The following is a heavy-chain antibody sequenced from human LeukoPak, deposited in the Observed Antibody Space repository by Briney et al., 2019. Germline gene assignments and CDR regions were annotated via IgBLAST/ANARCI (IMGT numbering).Heavy chain of an antibody. CDR3: ARGRGGSYGGNSGHFDY. CDR2: IRYDGSNK. CDR1: GFTFSSYG. V-gene: IGHV3-30*02. Sequence: GGSLRLSCAASGFTFSSYGMHWVRQAPGKGLEWVAFIRYDGSNKYYADSVKGRFTISRDNSENTLYLQMNSLRAEDTAVYYCARGRGGSYGGNSGHFDYWGQGTLVTVSS. D-gene: IGHD4-23*01. J-gene: IGHJ4*02.